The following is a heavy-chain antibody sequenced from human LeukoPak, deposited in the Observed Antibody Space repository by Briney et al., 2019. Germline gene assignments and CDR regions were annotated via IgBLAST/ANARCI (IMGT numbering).Heavy chain of an antibody. J-gene: IGHJ4*02. D-gene: IGHD2-2*01. CDR2: INSDGSSI. CDR3: ARGTIAWAGVDY. Sequence: GGSLRLSCAASGFTFSSCSMHWVRQATGKGLVWVSRINSDGSSISYADSVKGRFTISRDNAKNTPYLQMNSLRAEDTAVYYCARGTIAWAGVDYWGQGTLVTVSS. V-gene: IGHV3-74*01. CDR1: GFTFSSCS.